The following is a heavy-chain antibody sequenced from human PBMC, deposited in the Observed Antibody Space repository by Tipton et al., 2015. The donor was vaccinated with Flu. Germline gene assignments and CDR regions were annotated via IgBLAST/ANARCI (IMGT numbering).Heavy chain of an antibody. CDR1: GGSISSYY. D-gene: IGHD5-12*01. Sequence: TLSLTCTVSGGSISSYYWSWIRQPPGKGLEWIGYIYYSGSTNYNPSLKSRVTISVDTSKNHFSLKLSSVTAADTAVYYCARLFLHVDSGAFDIWGQGTMVTVSS. V-gene: IGHV4-59*08. CDR2: IYYSGST. CDR3: ARLFLHVDSGAFDI. J-gene: IGHJ3*02.